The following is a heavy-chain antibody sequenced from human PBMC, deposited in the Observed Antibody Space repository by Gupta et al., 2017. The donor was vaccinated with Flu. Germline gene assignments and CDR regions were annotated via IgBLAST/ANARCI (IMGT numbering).Heavy chain of an antibody. V-gene: IGHV3-15*01. Sequence: EVQLVETGGGLVKPGGSLRLSCAASGFPFSNAWMTWVRQAPGKGLEWIGQIKTKAEGGTTDLAAPVQGRFTISRHDSTNTMYLQMNSLKSEDTAIYYCATEWTHPNIAVAGYDHWGQGTQVTVSP. J-gene: IGHJ5*02. CDR2: IKTKAEGGTT. CDR3: ATEWTHPNIAVAGYDH. CDR1: GFPFSNAW. D-gene: IGHD6-19*01.